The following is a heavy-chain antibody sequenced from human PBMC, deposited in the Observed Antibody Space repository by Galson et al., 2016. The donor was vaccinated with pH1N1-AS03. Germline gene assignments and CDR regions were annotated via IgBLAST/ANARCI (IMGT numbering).Heavy chain of an antibody. CDR3: ARDHLGAGPAFDY. CDR1: GDSVSSNTAA. V-gene: IGHV6-1*01. Sequence: CAISGDSVSSNTAAWNWIRQSPSRGLEWLGRTYYRSQWSQWYNDHPPFVRGRVIINPDTSKNQFSLQLNSVTPEDTAIYYCARDHLGAGPAFDYWGQGILVTVTS. CDR2: TYYRSQWSQWYN. J-gene: IGHJ4*02. D-gene: IGHD1-26*01.